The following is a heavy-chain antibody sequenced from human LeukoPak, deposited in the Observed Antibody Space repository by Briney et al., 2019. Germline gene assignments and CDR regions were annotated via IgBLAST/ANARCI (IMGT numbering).Heavy chain of an antibody. D-gene: IGHD1-26*01. V-gene: IGHV3-20*04. J-gene: IGHJ4*02. CDR1: GFTFSSYW. Sequence: GGSLRLSCAASGFTFSSYWMHWVRQAPGKGLVWVSGINWNGGSTGYADSVKGRFTISRDNAKNSLYLQMNSLRAEDTALYYCARVGVGAQEYFDYWGQGTLVTVSS. CDR2: INWNGGST. CDR3: ARVGVGAQEYFDY.